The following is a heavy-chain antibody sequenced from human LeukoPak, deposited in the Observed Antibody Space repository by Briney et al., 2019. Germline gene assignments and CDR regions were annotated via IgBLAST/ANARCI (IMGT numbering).Heavy chain of an antibody. CDR1: GFTVSSNY. Sequence: GGSLRLSCAASGFTVSSNYMSWVRQAPGKGLEWVSVIYSGGSTYYADSVKGRFTISRDNSKNTLYLQMNSLRAEDTAVYYCARDKSGYYDTDDAFDIWGQGTMVTVSS. V-gene: IGHV3-66*01. CDR2: IYSGGST. CDR3: ARDKSGYYDTDDAFDI. J-gene: IGHJ3*02. D-gene: IGHD3-22*01.